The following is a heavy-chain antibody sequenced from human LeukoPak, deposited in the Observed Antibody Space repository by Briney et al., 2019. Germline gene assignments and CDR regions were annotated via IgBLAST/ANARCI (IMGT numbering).Heavy chain of an antibody. Sequence: SETLSLTCAVYGGSFSGYYWSWIRQPPGKGLEWIGEINHSGSTNYNPSLKSRVTISVDTSKNQFSLKLSSVTAADTAVYYCARISYGDYGDYWGQGTLVTVSS. D-gene: IGHD4-17*01. CDR3: ARISYGDYGDY. J-gene: IGHJ4*02. V-gene: IGHV4-34*01. CDR1: GGSFSGYY. CDR2: INHSGST.